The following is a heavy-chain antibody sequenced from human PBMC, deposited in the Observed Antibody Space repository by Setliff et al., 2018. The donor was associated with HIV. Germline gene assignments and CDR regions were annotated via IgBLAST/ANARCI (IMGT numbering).Heavy chain of an antibody. J-gene: IGHJ4*02. CDR3: ASSGYYRAYADY. V-gene: IGHV4-34*01. CDR2: INHSGST. Sequence: PSETLSLTCAVYGGSFSGHYWSWIRQPPGKGLEWIGEINHSGSTNYNPSLKSRVTISVDTSKNQFSLKLSSVTAADTAVYYCASSGYYRAYADYWGQGTLVTVS. D-gene: IGHD3-3*01. CDR1: GGSFSGHY.